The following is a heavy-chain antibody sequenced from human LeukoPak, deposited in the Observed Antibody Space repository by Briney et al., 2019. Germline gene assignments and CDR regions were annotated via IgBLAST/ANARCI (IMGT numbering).Heavy chain of an antibody. D-gene: IGHD3-10*01. J-gene: IGHJ3*02. CDR1: GGSISSGSYY. CDR2: IYTSGST. Sequence: SETLSLTCTVSGGSISSGSYYWSWIRQPAGKGLEWIGRIYTSGSTNYNPSLKSRVTISVDTSKNQFSLKLSSVTAADTAVYYCAREPNYYGSGSYYNPTWAFDIWGQGTMVTVSS. V-gene: IGHV4-61*02. CDR3: AREPNYYGSGSYYNPTWAFDI.